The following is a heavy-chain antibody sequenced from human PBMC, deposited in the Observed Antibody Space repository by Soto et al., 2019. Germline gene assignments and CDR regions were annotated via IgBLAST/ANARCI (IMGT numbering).Heavy chain of an antibody. CDR3: ALRRVTMIVGAGHFHH. Sequence: QITLKESGPTLVKPSQTLTLTCTFSGFSLSTSGVGVGWIRQPPGKALEWLALIYWDDDKRYSPSLKSRLTITKEPSKNQVVLTLTNVDPADTATYYCALRRVTMIVGAGHFHHWGQGTLVTVSS. CDR2: IYWDDDK. CDR1: GFSLSTSGVG. D-gene: IGHD3-22*01. J-gene: IGHJ1*01. V-gene: IGHV2-5*02.